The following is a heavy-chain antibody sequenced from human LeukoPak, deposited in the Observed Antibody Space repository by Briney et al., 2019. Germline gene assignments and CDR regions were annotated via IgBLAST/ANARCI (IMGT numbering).Heavy chain of an antibody. J-gene: IGHJ4*02. CDR1: GFTFSSYA. Sequence: PGGSLRLSCAASGFTFSSYAIHWVRQAPGKGLEWVAVISYDGSNKYYADSVKSRFTISRDNSKNTLYLQINSLRGEDTAVYYCARDRSQRAYSYGPDGEWGQGTLVTVSS. CDR2: ISYDGSNK. D-gene: IGHD5-18*01. V-gene: IGHV3-30*01. CDR3: ARDRSQRAYSYGPDGE.